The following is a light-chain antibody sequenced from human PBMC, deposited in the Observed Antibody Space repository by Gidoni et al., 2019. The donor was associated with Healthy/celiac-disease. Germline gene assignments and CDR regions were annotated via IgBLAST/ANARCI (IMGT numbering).Light chain of an antibody. J-gene: IGLJ2*01. CDR2: HVS. CDR1: SSDVGGYNY. CDR3: SSYTSSSTLVV. Sequence: QSALTQPASVSGSPGQSITISCTATSSDVGGYNYLSWYQQHPGKAPKLMIYHVSNRPSGVSNRFSGSKSGNTASLTISGLQAEDEADYYCSSYTSSSTLVVFGGGTKLTVL. V-gene: IGLV2-14*03.